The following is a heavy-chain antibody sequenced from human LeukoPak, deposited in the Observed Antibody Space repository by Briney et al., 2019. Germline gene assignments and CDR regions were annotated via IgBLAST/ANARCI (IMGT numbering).Heavy chain of an antibody. CDR3: AKDDGWELHNYHFDY. D-gene: IGHD1-26*01. CDR2: IWYDGSKK. CDR1: GFTFRTYG. V-gene: IGHV3-33*06. J-gene: IGHJ4*02. Sequence: GGSLRLSCTASGFTFRTYGFHWVRQAPGKGLEGGGVIWYDGSKKYYADSVKGRFTISRDDSKNTVYLEMNSLRAEDTAVYYCAKDDGWELHNYHFDYWGQGALVTVSS.